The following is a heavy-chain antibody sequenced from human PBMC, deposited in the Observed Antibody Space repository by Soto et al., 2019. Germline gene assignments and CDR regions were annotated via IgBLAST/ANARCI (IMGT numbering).Heavy chain of an antibody. CDR1: GFTFSSHA. D-gene: IGHD3-3*01. J-gene: IGHJ4*02. Sequence: GGSLRLSCAASGFTFSSHAMSWVRQAPGKGLEWVSSISGSGGTTYYADSVMGRFTISRDNSKNTLYLQMNSLRAEHTAVYYCAKDHEWLLSEPLDRFDYWGQGTLVTVSS. CDR2: ISGSGGTT. CDR3: AKDHEWLLSEPLDRFDY. V-gene: IGHV3-23*01.